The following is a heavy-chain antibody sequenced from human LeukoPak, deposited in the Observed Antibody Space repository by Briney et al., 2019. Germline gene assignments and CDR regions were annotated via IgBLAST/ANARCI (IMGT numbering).Heavy chain of an antibody. Sequence: SVKVSCKASGYTFIDFYMHWVRQAPGQGLEWMGGIIPIFGTANYAQKFQGRVTITADESTSTAYMELSSLRSEDTAVYYCAREEAATVVDYWGQGTLVTVSS. CDR3: AREEAATVVDY. CDR2: IIPIFGTA. D-gene: IGHD4-23*01. V-gene: IGHV1-69*13. CDR1: GYTFIDFY. J-gene: IGHJ4*02.